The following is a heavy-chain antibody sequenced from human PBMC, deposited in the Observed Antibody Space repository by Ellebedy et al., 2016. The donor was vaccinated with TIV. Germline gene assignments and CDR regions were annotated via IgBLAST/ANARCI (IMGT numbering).Heavy chain of an antibody. J-gene: IGHJ6*02. D-gene: IGHD2-8*01. CDR2: IWYDGSNK. V-gene: IGHV3-33*08. Sequence: GESLKISCAASGFTFSSYGMHWVRQAPGKGLEWVAVIWYDGSNKYYADSVKGRFTISRDNSKNTLYLQMNSLRAEDTAVYYCARVMVYAIGVYYGMDVWGQGTTVTVSS. CDR3: ARVMVYAIGVYYGMDV. CDR1: GFTFSSYG.